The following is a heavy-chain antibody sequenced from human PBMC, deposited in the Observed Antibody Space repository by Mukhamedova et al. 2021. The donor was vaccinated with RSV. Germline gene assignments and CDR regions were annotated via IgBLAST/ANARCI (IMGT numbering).Heavy chain of an antibody. V-gene: IGHV1-3*01. Sequence: GNTKYSQKLQGRVTITRDISATTAYMELSSLRSEDTAVNYCARGSAGQLYYFVYWGQGTLVTVSS. CDR2: GNT. CDR3: ARGSAGQLYYFVY. D-gene: IGHD6-13*01. J-gene: IGHJ4*02.